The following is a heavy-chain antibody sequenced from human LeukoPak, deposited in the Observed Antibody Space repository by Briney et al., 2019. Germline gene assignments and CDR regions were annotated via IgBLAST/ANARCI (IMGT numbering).Heavy chain of an antibody. CDR2: INHSGST. CDR3: ARLCGGSCYSVPD. Sequence: SETLSLTCAVYGGSFSGYYWSWIRQPPGKGLEWIGEINHSGSTNYNPSLTSRVTISVDTSKNQFSLKLSSVTAADTAVYYCARLCGGSCYSVPDWGQGTLVTVSS. J-gene: IGHJ4*02. V-gene: IGHV4-34*01. D-gene: IGHD2-15*01. CDR1: GGSFSGYY.